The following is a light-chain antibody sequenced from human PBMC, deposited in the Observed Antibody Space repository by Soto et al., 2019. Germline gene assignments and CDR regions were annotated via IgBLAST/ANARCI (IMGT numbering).Light chain of an antibody. V-gene: IGKV1-39*01. J-gene: IGKJ1*01. CDR3: KQSYSTPT. CDR1: QSISTY. Sequence: DIQMTQSQSSLSASVRDRVTITCRASQSISTYLNWYQQKPGKAPKLLIYAAFSLESGVRSRFSASGSGTDFSLTISSLPPEDFATYYCKQSYSTPTFGQGTKVEIK. CDR2: AAF.